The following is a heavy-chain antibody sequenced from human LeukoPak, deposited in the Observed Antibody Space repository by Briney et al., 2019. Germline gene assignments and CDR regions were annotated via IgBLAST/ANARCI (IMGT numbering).Heavy chain of an antibody. CDR1: GYTFTGYY. J-gene: IGHJ3*02. CDR3: ARVPTGTIDAFDI. V-gene: IGHV1-2*02. Sequence: EASVKVSCKASGYTFTGYYMHWVRQAPGQGLEWMGWINPNSGGTNYAQKFQGRVTMTRDTSISTAYMELSRLRSDDTAVYYCARVPTGTIDAFDIWGQGTMVTVSS. D-gene: IGHD1-1*01. CDR2: INPNSGGT.